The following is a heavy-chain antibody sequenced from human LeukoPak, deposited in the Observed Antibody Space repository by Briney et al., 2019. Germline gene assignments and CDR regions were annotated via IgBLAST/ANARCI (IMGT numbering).Heavy chain of an antibody. CDR3: ACYSSGWDTFDY. CDR1: GASTTSYY. CDR2: IYYSGST. J-gene: IGHJ4*02. D-gene: IGHD6-19*01. Sequence: SETLSLTCSVSGASTTSYYWSWIRQPPGKGLEWIGYIYYSGSTNYNPSLKSRVTISVDTSKNQFSLKLSSVTAADTAVYYCACYSSGWDTFDYWGQGTLVTVSS. V-gene: IGHV4-59*01.